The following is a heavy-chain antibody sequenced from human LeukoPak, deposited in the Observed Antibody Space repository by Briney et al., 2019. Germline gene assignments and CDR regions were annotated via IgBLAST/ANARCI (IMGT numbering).Heavy chain of an antibody. Sequence: GGSLRLSCAASGFNFSAYAMHWVRQAPGKGLEYVSVVTNNGDTTYYANSVKGRFTISRDNSKSTLFLQMDSLRGEDMGVYYCARGHPYNYGSNYMDAWGSGTTVTVS. V-gene: IGHV3-64*01. J-gene: IGHJ6*03. CDR1: GFNFSAYA. D-gene: IGHD3-10*01. CDR2: VTNNGDTT. CDR3: ARGHPYNYGSNYMDA.